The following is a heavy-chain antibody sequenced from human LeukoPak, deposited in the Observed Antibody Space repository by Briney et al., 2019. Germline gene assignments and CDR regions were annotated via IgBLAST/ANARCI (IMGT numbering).Heavy chain of an antibody. J-gene: IGHJ3*02. D-gene: IGHD6-13*01. CDR1: GYTFTSYG. V-gene: IGHV1-18*01. CDR3: ARVADIAAARYRDAFDI. Sequence: ASVKVSCKASGYTFTSYGISWVRQAPGQGLEWMGWISAYNGNTNYAQKLQGRVTMTTDTSTSTAYMELRSLRSDDTAVYYCARVADIAAARYRDAFDIWGQGTMVTVSS. CDR2: ISAYNGNT.